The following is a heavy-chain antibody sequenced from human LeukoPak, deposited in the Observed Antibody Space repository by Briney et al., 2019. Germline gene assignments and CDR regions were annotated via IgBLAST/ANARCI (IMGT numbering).Heavy chain of an antibody. J-gene: IGHJ1*01. CDR2: IWYDGSKK. CDR1: GFIFSDYG. CDR3: AKAPYSSSGYYFQH. Sequence: GGSLRLSCAASGFIFSDYGMHWVRQAPGKGLEWMAVIWYDGSKKYYADSVKGRFTISRDDSKNTLYLQMNSLRAEDTAVYYCAKAPYSSSGYYFQHWGQGTLVTVSS. V-gene: IGHV3-33*06. D-gene: IGHD6-13*01.